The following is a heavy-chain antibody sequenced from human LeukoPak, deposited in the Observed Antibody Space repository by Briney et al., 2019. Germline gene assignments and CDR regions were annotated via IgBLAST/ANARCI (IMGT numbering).Heavy chain of an antibody. Sequence: SQTLSLTCTVSGGSISTGTYYWSWIRQPAGKGLGWIGRIYTSGSTNYNPSLKSRVTISVDTSKNQFSLKLNSVTAADTAVYYCARGDYYGSGSYYNSAFDIWGQGTMVTVSS. CDR3: ARGDYYGSGSYYNSAFDI. CDR1: GGSISTGTYY. CDR2: IYTSGST. D-gene: IGHD3-10*01. V-gene: IGHV4-61*02. J-gene: IGHJ3*02.